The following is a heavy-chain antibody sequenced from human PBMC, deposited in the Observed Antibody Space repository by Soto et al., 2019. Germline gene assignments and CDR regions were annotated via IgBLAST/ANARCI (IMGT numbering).Heavy chain of an antibody. CDR2: ISSTTNYI. CDR1: GFTFNAHA. CDR3: ARESEDLTSNFDY. V-gene: IGHV3-21*06. J-gene: IGHJ4*02. Sequence: VQLVESGGGVVQPGRSLRLSCAASGFTFNAHAMHWVRQAPGKGLEWVSSISSTTNYIYYGDSMKGRFTISRDNAKNSLYLEMNSLRAEDTAVYYCARESEDLTSNFDYWGQGTLVTVSS.